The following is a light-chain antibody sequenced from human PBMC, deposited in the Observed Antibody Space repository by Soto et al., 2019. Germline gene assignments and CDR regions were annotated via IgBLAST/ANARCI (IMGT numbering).Light chain of an antibody. CDR2: DAS. J-gene: IGKJ1*01. CDR1: QSVSSY. V-gene: IGKV3-11*01. CDR3: QQYQNLWT. Sequence: EIVLAQSPATLALSPGERATLSCRASQSVSSYLAWYQQKPGQAPRLLIYDASNRATGIPARFSGSGSGTEFTLTINSLQSEDFAVYYCQQYQNLWTFGQGTKVEIK.